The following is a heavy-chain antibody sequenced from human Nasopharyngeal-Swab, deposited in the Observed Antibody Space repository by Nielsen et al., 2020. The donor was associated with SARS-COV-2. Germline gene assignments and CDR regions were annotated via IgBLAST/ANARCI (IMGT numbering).Heavy chain of an antibody. V-gene: IGHV3-30*02. CDR1: GFPFSSNA. J-gene: IGHJ4*02. CDR2: IRNDGSNK. Sequence: GGSLRPSCPAPGFPFSSNALHWVRQPPGKGLGWVAFIRNDGSNKYYADSGKGRFTIYRDNSKNTLYLQMNSLRAEDTAVYYCAKEGIWSGYYRAFDYWGQGTLVTVSS. CDR3: AKEGIWSGYYRAFDY. D-gene: IGHD3-3*01.